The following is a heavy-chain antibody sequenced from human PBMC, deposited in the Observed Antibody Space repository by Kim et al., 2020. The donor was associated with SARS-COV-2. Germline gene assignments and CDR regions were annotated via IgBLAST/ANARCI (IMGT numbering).Heavy chain of an antibody. V-gene: IGHV5-51*01. CDR1: GYSFSGYW. CDR2: IYPGDSDT. D-gene: IGHD1-1*01. J-gene: IGHJ4*02. Sequence: GESLKISCRSSGYSFSGYWIGWVRQMSGKGLEWMGIIYPGDSDTRYSPSFQGQVTISADQSISTAYLQWSSLKASDTAMYYCARRRGWNTGSSFDYWGQGTLVTVSS. CDR3: ARRRGWNTGSSFDY.